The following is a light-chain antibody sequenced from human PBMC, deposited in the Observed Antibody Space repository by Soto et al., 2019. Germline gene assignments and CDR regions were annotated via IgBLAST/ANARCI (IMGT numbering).Light chain of an antibody. V-gene: IGLV2-8*01. CDR2: EVS. J-gene: IGLJ2*01. CDR3: SSFAGNNNVV. CDR1: SSDVGGYNY. Sequence: QSVLTQPPSASGSPGQSVTISCTGTSSDVGGYNYVSRYQQHPGKAPKLMIYEVSKRPSGVPDRFSGSKSGNTASLTVSGLQAEDEADYYCSSFAGNNNVVFGGGTKLTVL.